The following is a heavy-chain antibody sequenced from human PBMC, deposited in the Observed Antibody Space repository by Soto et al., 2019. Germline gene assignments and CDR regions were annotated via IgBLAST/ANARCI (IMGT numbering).Heavy chain of an antibody. V-gene: IGHV4-59*08. CDR1: GGSISNSY. Sequence: SETLSLTCTVSGGSISNSYWSWIRQSPGKGLEWIGYIYSNGNTNYNPSIKSRLTITIDPSKNQFSLKLSSLSAADTAVYYCARHSPPFFYGSGPWDVWGQGTTVTVSS. CDR2: IYSNGNT. D-gene: IGHD3-10*01. CDR3: ARHSPPFFYGSGPWDV. J-gene: IGHJ6*02.